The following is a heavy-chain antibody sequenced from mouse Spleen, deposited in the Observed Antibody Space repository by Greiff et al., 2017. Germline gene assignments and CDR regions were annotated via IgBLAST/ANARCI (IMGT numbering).Heavy chain of an antibody. Sequence: VQLQQPGAELVRPGSSVKLSCKASGYTFTSYWMHWVKQRPIQGLEWIGNIDPSDSETHYNQKFKDKATLTVDKSSSTAYMQLSSLTSEDSAVYYCARSDAITAYFDYWGQGTTLTVSS. CDR2: IDPSDSET. D-gene: IGHD1-2*01. CDR3: ARSDAITAYFDY. J-gene: IGHJ2*01. CDR1: GYTFTSYW. V-gene: IGHV1-52*01.